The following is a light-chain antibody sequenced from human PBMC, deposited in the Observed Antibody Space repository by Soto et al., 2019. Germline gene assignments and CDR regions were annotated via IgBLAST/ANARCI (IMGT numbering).Light chain of an antibody. Sequence: QSALTQPASVSGSPGQSITISCTGTINDVGYYNLVSWYQQRQGQAPKLMIYDVSNRPSGVSFRFSGSKSDNTASLTISGLQAEDGADYYCSSYTVNSTYVFGTGTQLTVL. V-gene: IGLV2-14*03. CDR1: INDVGYYNL. CDR2: DVS. J-gene: IGLJ1*01. CDR3: SSYTVNSTYV.